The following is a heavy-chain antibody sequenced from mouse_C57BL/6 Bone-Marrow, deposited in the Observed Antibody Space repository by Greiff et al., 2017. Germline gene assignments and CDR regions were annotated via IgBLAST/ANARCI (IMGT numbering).Heavy chain of an antibody. Sequence: VQLQQSGAELVRPGASVKLSCTASGFNIKDDYMHWVKQRPEQGLEWIGWIDPENGDTEYASKFQGKATITVDTSSNTAYLQLSSLTSEDTAVSYCSPHYYGSSYGGDYYAMDYWGKGTSVTVSS. J-gene: IGHJ4*01. CDR1: GFNIKDDY. V-gene: IGHV14-4*01. CDR2: IDPENGDT. CDR3: SPHYYGSSYGGDYYAMDY. D-gene: IGHD1-1*01.